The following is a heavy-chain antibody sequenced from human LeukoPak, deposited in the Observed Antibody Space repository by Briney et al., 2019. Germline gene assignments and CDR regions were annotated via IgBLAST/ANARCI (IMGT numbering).Heavy chain of an antibody. CDR1: GGSISSGDYY. J-gene: IGHJ2*01. Sequence: SQTLSLTCTVSGGSISSGDYYWSWIRQPPGKGLEWIGYIYYSGSTYYNPSLKSRVTISVDTSKNQFSLKLSSVTAADTAGYYCPRAPAFPGPSPFWYFVLGARAPLVIV. V-gene: IGHV4-30-4*08. CDR2: IYYSGST. CDR3: PRAPAFPGPSPFWYFVL.